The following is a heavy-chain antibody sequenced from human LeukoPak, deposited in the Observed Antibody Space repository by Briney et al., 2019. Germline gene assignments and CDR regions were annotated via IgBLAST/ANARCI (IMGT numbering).Heavy chain of an antibody. D-gene: IGHD3-3*01. J-gene: IGHJ6*02. V-gene: IGHV4-34*01. CDR2: INHSGST. CDR3: ARHGIRLRHYGMDV. CDR1: GGSFSGYY. Sequence: SETLSLTCAVYGGSFSGYYWSWIRQPPGKGLEWIGEINHSGSTNYNPSLKSRVTISVDTSKNQFSLKLSSVTAADTAVYYCARHGIRLRHYGMDVWGQGTTVTVSS.